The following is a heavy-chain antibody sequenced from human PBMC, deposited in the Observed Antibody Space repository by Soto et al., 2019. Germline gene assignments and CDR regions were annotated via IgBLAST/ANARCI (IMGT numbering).Heavy chain of an antibody. CDR1: GFTFSNAW. V-gene: IGHV3-15*01. CDR2: IKSKTDGGTT. CDR3: TTNDYDRAFDI. Sequence: LRLSCAASGFTFSNAWMSWVRQAPGKGLEWVGRIKSKTDGGTTDYAAPVKGRFTISRDDSKNTLYLQMNSLKTEDTAVYYCTTNDYDRAFDIWGQGTMVTVSS. J-gene: IGHJ3*02. D-gene: IGHD4-17*01.